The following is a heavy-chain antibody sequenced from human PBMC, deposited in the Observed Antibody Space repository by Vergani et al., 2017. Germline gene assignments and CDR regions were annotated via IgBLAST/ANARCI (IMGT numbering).Heavy chain of an antibody. CDR3: ARVPSDIVVVVAATLPFDY. J-gene: IGHJ4*02. D-gene: IGHD2-15*01. CDR1: GYTFTSYA. Sequence: QVQLVQSGSELKKPGASVKVSCKASGYTFTSYAMNWVRQAPGQGLEWMGWLNTNTGNPTYAQGFTGRFVFSMDTSVSTAYLQISSPKAEDTAVYYYARVPSDIVVVVAATLPFDYWGQGTLVTVSS. CDR2: LNTNTGNP. V-gene: IGHV7-4-1*02.